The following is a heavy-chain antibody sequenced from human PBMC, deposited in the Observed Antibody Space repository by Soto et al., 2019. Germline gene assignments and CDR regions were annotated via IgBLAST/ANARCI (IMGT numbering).Heavy chain of an antibody. CDR1: GGSISSTDW. CDR3: AVPGAGDFDY. J-gene: IGHJ4*02. V-gene: IGHV4-4*02. CDR2: IYHSGTT. D-gene: IGHD6-13*01. Sequence: SETLSLTCAVSGGSISSTDWWTWVRQPPGKGLEWIGEIYHSGTTNYNPSLKSRVAVSLDKSKHQFSLTLSSVTAADTVVYYCAVPGAGDFDYWGQGALVTVSS.